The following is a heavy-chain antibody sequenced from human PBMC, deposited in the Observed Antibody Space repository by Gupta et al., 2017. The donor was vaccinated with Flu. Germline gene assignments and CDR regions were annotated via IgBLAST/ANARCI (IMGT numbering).Heavy chain of an antibody. J-gene: IGHJ2*01. CDR3: ARPNGNYWYFDL. Sequence: EVQLVESGGGLVQPGGSLRLSCATSGFTLGDFWMGWVRQAPGKGLEWVANIRADGNNKYYVEAVKGRFTISRDNVKDSLYLQMNSLRADDTAVYYCARPNGNYWYFDLWGRGTLVTVAS. V-gene: IGHV3-7*03. CDR1: GFTLGDFW. CDR2: IRADGNNK.